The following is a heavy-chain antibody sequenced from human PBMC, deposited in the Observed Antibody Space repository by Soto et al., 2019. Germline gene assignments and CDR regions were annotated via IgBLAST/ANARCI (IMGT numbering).Heavy chain of an antibody. Sequence: GSLILSCAASGFTFSSYSMSWVRQAPGKGLEWVSGFRSSGDDGTTYYADSVKGRFTISRDNSKNTLFMQMKSLRAEDTAIYYCAKKVNSGSGSQYFDYWGQGTMATASS. CDR2: FRSSGDDGTT. D-gene: IGHD3-10*01. CDR3: AKKVNSGSGSQYFDY. CDR1: GFTFSSYS. J-gene: IGHJ4*02. V-gene: IGHV3-23*01.